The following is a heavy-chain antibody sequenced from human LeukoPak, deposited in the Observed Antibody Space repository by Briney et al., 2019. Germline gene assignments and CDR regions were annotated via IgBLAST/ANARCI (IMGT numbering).Heavy chain of an antibody. D-gene: IGHD1-1*01. V-gene: IGHV4-39*07. Sequence: PSETLSLTCTVSGVSISSSNSYWGWIRQPPGKGLEWIGSIYHSGSTYYNPSLKSRVTISVDTSKNQFSLKLSSVTAADTAVYYCARATWNDGVYDYWGQGTLVTVSS. J-gene: IGHJ4*02. CDR3: ARATWNDGVYDY. CDR1: GVSISSSNSY. CDR2: IYHSGST.